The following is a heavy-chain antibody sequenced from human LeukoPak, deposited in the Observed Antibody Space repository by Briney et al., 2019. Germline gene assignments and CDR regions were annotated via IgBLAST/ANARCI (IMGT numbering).Heavy chain of an antibody. CDR2: IIPIFGTA. CDR3: ASCYYYDSSGYYTRTNFDY. Sequence: ASVKVSCTASGYTFTTYGISWVRQAPGQGLEWMGGIIPIFGTANYAQKFQGRVTITADESTSTAYMELSSLRSEDTAVYYCASCYYYDSSGYYTRTNFDYWGQGTLVTVSS. V-gene: IGHV1-69*13. J-gene: IGHJ4*02. CDR1: GYTFTTYG. D-gene: IGHD3-22*01.